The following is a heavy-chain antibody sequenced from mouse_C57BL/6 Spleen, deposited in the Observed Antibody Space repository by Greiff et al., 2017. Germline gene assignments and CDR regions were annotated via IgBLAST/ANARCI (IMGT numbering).Heavy chain of an antibody. CDR2: ISDGGSYT. V-gene: IGHV5-4*01. CDR1: GFTFSSYA. Sequence: EVHLVESGGGLVKPGGSLKLSCAASGFTFSSYAMSWVSQTPEKRLEWVATISDGGSYTYYPDNVKGRFPISSDTATTNLYLQMRHMKSEDKAMSYCAREYEYDGYYYAMDYWGQGTSVTVSS. D-gene: IGHD2-4*01. J-gene: IGHJ4*01. CDR3: AREYEYDGYYYAMDY.